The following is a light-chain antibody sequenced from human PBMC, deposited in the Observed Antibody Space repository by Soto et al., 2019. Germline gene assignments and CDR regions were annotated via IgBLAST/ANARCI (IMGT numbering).Light chain of an antibody. V-gene: IGKV3-15*01. CDR2: GAS. Sequence: EIVMTQSPVTLSVSLGERAALSCWASQSVSSNLAWYQQKPDQAPRLLIYGASARATGVPARFSGSGSGTDFTLTISSLQSEDFAVYYCQQYDSWPLTFGGGTKVEIK. CDR1: QSVSSN. CDR3: QQYDSWPLT. J-gene: IGKJ4*01.